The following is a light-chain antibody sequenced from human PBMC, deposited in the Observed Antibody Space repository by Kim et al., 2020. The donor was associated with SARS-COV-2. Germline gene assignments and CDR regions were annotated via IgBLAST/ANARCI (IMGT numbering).Light chain of an antibody. CDR2: AAS. Sequence: ASVGDGVTITCRASQDIDNYLAWYQQKPGKVPKLLVYAASALKSGVPSRFSGRRSGTDFTLTISNLQPEDVATYYCQKYDSAPWTFGQGTKVEIK. CDR3: QKYDSAPWT. V-gene: IGKV1-27*01. CDR1: QDIDNY. J-gene: IGKJ1*01.